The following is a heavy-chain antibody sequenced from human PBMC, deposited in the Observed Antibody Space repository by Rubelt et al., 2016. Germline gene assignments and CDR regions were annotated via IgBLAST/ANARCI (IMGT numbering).Heavy chain of an antibody. CDR3: AREVTAVAASEFDY. CDR2: ISSSRSYI. D-gene: IGHD6-19*01. Sequence: EVQLVESGGGLVQPGGSLRLSCAASGFTFSSYSMNWVRQAPGKGLEWVSSISSSRSYIYYADSVKGRFTMSEDNAKNSLYLQMNSLRAEDTAVYYWAREVTAVAASEFDYWGQGTLVTVSS. V-gene: IGHV3-21*01. CDR1: GFTFSSYS. J-gene: IGHJ4*02.